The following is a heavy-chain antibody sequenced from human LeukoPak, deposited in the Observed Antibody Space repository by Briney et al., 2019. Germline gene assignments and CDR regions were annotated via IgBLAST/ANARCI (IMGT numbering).Heavy chain of an antibody. CDR3: ARTYYYDSSGYPFDY. D-gene: IGHD3-22*01. CDR1: GFTFSSYW. Sequence: GGSLRLSCAASGFTFSSYWMHWVRQAPGKRLVWVSRINSDGSSTSYADSVKGRFTISRDNAKNTLYLQMNSLRAEDTAVYYCARTYYYDSSGYPFDYRGQGTLVTVSS. J-gene: IGHJ4*02. V-gene: IGHV3-74*01. CDR2: INSDGSST.